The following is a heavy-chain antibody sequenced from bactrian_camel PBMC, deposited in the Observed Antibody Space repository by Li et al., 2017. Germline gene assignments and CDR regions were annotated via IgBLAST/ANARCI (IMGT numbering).Heavy chain of an antibody. CDR1: VLTFATYA. Sequence: QVQLVESGGGSVQAGGSLRLSCTASVLTFATYAGAWFRQAPGKEREGVASIVMDGTLHYGYSIEGRVTISQDNAKNTLYLQMNGMKPEETAMYYCAADAWLRIVNGLGPSVYENNYWGQGTQVTVS. V-gene: IGHV3S63*01. CDR3: AADAWLRIVNGLGPSVYENNY. J-gene: IGHJ4*01. CDR2: IVMDGTL. D-gene: IGHD5*01.